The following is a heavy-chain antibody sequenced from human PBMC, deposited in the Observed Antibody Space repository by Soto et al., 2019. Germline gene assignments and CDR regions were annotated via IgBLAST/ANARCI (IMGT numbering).Heavy chain of an antibody. D-gene: IGHD5-18*01. J-gene: IGHJ4*02. CDR3: ARAGDTAMVYFDY. Sequence: SETLSLTCTVSGGSISSGGYYWSWIRQHPGKGLEWIGYIYYSGSTYYNPSLKSRVTISVDTSKNQFSLKLSSVTAADTAVYYCARAGDTAMVYFDYWGQGTLVTVSS. CDR1: GGSISSGGYY. V-gene: IGHV4-31*03. CDR2: IYYSGST.